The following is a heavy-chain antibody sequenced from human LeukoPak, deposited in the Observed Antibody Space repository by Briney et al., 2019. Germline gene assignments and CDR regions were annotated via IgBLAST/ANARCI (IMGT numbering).Heavy chain of an antibody. V-gene: IGHV3-64*01. CDR2: ISSNGGST. CDR3: AKDGAYYYDSSGYGLDY. J-gene: IGHJ4*02. CDR1: GFTFSSYA. Sequence: GGSLRLSCAASGFTFSSYAMHWVRQAPGKGLEYVSAISSNGGSTYYANSVKGRFTISRDNSKNTLYLQMGSLRAEDTAVYYCAKDGAYYYDSSGYGLDYWGQGTLVTVSS. D-gene: IGHD3-22*01.